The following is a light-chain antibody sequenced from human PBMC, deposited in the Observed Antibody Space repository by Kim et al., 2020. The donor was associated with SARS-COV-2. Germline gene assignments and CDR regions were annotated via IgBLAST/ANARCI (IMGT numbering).Light chain of an antibody. CDR1: SSSIGSNT. V-gene: IGLV1-44*01. CDR3: AAWDDSLSGWV. CDR2: SSN. J-gene: IGLJ3*02. Sequence: ELTQPPSASGTPGQRVTISCSGSSSSIGSNTVNWYQQLPGTAPNVLIYSSNQRPSGVPDRFSGSKSGTSASLAISGLQSEDEADYYCAAWDDSLSGWVFGGGTQLTVL.